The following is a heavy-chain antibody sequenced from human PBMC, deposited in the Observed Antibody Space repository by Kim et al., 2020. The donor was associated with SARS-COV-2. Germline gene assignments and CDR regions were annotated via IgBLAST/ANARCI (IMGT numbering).Heavy chain of an antibody. J-gene: IGHJ3*02. CDR2: IYSGGST. D-gene: IGHD3-10*01. CDR3: ARVPLGRPVTAFEI. CDR1: GFTIGNHY. V-gene: IGHV3-53*01. Sequence: GGSLRLSCAASGFTIGNHYMHWVRQAPGKGLEWVSVIYSGGSTYYADSVKGRFTISRHTSQKTLYLLMNNLRVDDTAVYYCARVPLGRPVTAFEIRGRGTMVIVSS.